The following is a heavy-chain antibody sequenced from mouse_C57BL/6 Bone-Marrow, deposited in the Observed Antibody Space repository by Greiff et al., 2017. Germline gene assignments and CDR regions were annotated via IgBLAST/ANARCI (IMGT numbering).Heavy chain of an antibody. V-gene: IGHV5-17*01. CDR2: ISSGGSTI. Sequence: EVKVVESGGGLVKPGGSLKLSCAASGFTFSDYGMHWVRQAPEKGLEWVAYISSGGSTIYYADTVKGRFTISRDNAKNTLFLQMTSLRSEDTAMXYCARKRAMDDWGKGTSVTVSS. CDR3: ARKRAMDD. CDR1: GFTFSDYG. J-gene: IGHJ4*01.